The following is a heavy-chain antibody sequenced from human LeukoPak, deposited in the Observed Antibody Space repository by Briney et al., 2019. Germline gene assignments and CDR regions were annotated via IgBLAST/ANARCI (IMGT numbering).Heavy chain of an antibody. CDR1: GFTLSDYY. Sequence: GGSLRLSCAASGFTLSDYYMSWIRQAPGKGLEWVSYISSSGSIIYYADSVKGRFTISRDNAKNSLYLQMNSLRAEDTAVYYCARSQLSQDGYNFDYWGQGTLVTVSS. D-gene: IGHD5-24*01. CDR2: ISSSGSII. CDR3: ARSQLSQDGYNFDY. J-gene: IGHJ4*02. V-gene: IGHV3-11*04.